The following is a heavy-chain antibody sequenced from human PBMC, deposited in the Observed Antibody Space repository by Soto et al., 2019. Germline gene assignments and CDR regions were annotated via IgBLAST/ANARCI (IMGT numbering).Heavy chain of an antibody. CDR1: GFTFSSYA. CDR2: ISYDGSNK. J-gene: IGHJ6*02. Sequence: PGGSLRLSCAASGFTFSSYAMHWVRQAPGKGLEWVAVISYDGSNKYYADSVKGRFTISRDNSKNTLYLQMNSLRAEDTAVYYCARDLKASYYYGMDVWGQGTTVTVSS. V-gene: IGHV3-30-3*01. CDR3: ARDLKASYYYGMDV.